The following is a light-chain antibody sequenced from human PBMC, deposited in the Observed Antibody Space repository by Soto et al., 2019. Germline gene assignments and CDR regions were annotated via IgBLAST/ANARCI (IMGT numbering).Light chain of an antibody. Sequence: QSVLAQPASVSGSPGQSITISCTGTSSDVGSYNLVSWYQQHPGKAPKLMIYEGSKRPSGVSNRFSGSKSGNTASLTISGLQAEDDADYYCCSYAGSSTYGFGTGTKVPS. J-gene: IGLJ1*01. CDR1: SSDVGSYNL. CDR2: EGS. CDR3: CSYAGSSTYG. V-gene: IGLV2-23*01.